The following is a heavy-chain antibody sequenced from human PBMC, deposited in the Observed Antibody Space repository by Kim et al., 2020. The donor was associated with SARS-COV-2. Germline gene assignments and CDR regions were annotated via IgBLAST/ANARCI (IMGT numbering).Heavy chain of an antibody. V-gene: IGHV3-33*01. CDR1: GFTFSSYG. CDR3: ARVGYSYGEGDYYYYYGMDV. Sequence: GGSLRLSCAASGFTFSSYGMHWVRQAPGKGLEWVAVIWYDGSNKYYADSVKGRFTISRDNSKNTLYLQMNSLRAEDTAVYYCARVGYSYGEGDYYYYYGMDVWGQGTTVTVSS. CDR2: IWYDGSNK. D-gene: IGHD5-18*01. J-gene: IGHJ6*02.